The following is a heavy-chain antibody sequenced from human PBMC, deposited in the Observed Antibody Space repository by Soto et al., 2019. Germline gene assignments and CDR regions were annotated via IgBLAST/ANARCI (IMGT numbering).Heavy chain of an antibody. D-gene: IGHD3-22*01. Sequence: QVQLQESGPGLVKPSETLSLTCTVSGGSISSYYWSWIRQPPGKGLEWIGYIYYSGSTNYNPSLKSPVTISVDTSKNQFSLKLSSVTAADTAVYYCASAATYYYDSSGYFQHWGQGTLVTVSS. CDR2: IYYSGST. V-gene: IGHV4-59*01. CDR1: GGSISSYY. CDR3: ASAATYYYDSSGYFQH. J-gene: IGHJ1*01.